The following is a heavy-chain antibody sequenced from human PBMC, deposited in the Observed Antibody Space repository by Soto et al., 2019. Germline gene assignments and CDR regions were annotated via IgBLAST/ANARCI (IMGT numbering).Heavy chain of an antibody. D-gene: IGHD3-9*01. CDR3: AREVLTGYYMFTAPDY. CDR1: GYTFTSYG. CDR2: ISAYNGNT. Sequence: ASVKVSCKASGYTFTSYGISWVRQAPGQGLEWMGWISAYNGNTNYAQKLQGRVTMTTDTSTSTAYMELRSLRSDDTAVYYCAREVLTGYYMFTAPDYWGQGTLVTVSS. V-gene: IGHV1-18*01. J-gene: IGHJ4*02.